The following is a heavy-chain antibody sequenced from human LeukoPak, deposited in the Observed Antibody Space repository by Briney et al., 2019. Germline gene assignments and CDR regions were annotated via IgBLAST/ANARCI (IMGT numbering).Heavy chain of an antibody. Sequence: GGSLRLSCAASVFTFNNYEMNWVRQAPGKGLEWVSYISSSGSTIYYADSVRGRFTISRDSAKNSLYLQMNSLRAEDTAVYYCARADYYGSGSSIRRKFDPWGQGTLVTVSS. V-gene: IGHV3-48*03. J-gene: IGHJ5*02. CDR2: ISSSGSTI. D-gene: IGHD3-10*01. CDR3: ARADYYGSGSSIRRKFDP. CDR1: VFTFNNYE.